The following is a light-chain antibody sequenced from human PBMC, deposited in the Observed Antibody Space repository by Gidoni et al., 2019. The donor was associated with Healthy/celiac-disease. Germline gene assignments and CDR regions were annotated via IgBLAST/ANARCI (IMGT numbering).Light chain of an antibody. CDR3: QRYYSYRT. CDR1: QGISSY. Sequence: AIRMTQSPSSLSASTGDRVTIPCRPSQGISSYLAWYQQKPGKAPKLLIYAASALQSGVPSRFSGSGSGTDFTLTISCLQSEDFATYYCQRYYSYRTFGEGTKVEIK. CDR2: AAS. V-gene: IGKV1-8*01. J-gene: IGKJ1*01.